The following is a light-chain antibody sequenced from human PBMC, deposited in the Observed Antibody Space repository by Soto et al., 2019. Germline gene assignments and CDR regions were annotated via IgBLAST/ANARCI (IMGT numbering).Light chain of an antibody. V-gene: IGKV3-11*01. CDR2: DAS. CDR1: QSVSRY. J-gene: IGKJ4*01. CDR3: QQRSNWPPNT. Sequence: EILVTQSPATLSLSPGERATLSCRASQSVSRYLAWYQQKPGQAPMLLIYDASNRATGIPARFSGSGSGTDFTLTISSLEPEDFAVYYCQQRSNWPPNTFGGGTKVDIK.